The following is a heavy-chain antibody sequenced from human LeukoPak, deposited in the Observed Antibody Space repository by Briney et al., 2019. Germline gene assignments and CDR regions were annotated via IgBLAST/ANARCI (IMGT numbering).Heavy chain of an antibody. CDR3: TRGGGDY. J-gene: IGHJ4*02. CDR1: GFTFNNYW. V-gene: IGHV3-7*01. Sequence: PGGSLRLSCAASGFTFNNYWMNWVRQAPGKGLEWVANIKQDGSEKYYVDSVKGRFTISRDNAKNSLYLQMNSLRAEDTAVYYCTRGGGDYWGQGALVTVSS. D-gene: IGHD2-15*01. CDR2: IKQDGSEK.